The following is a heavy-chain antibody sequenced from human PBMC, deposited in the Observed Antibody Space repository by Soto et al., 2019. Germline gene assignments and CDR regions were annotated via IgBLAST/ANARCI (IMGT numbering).Heavy chain of an antibody. J-gene: IGHJ4*02. D-gene: IGHD1-1*01. Sequence: GGSLRLSCAASGFTFNTHWMSWVRQAPGKGLEWVAHTKPAGSEKYSVDSARGRFTISRDNARNSLYLQMNSPGADDTALYYCVAWGTSTSNPWGQGTLVTVSS. CDR2: TKPAGSEK. CDR1: GFTFNTHW. V-gene: IGHV3-7*01. CDR3: VAWGTSTSNP.